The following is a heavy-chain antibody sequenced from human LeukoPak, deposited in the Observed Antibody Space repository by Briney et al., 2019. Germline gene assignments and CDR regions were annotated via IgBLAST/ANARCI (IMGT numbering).Heavy chain of an antibody. CDR3: TTDYYGSGSYPDAFDI. D-gene: IGHD3-10*01. CDR1: GFTFNNAW. V-gene: IGHV3-15*01. CDR2: IKSKTDGGTT. Sequence: GGSLRLSCAASGFTFNNAWMSWVRQAPGKGLEWVGRIKSKTDGGTTVYAAPVKGRFTISRDDSKNTLYLQMNSLKTEDTAVYYCTTDYYGSGSYPDAFDIWGRGTMVTVSS. J-gene: IGHJ3*02.